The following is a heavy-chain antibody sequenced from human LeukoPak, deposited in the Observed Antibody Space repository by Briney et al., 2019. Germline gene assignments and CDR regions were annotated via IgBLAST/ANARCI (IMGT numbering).Heavy chain of an antibody. J-gene: IGHJ4*02. V-gene: IGHV4-30-2*01. CDR1: GGSISSGGYS. D-gene: IGHD6-13*01. Sequence: SQTLSLTCAVSGGSISSGGYSWSRIRQPPGKGLEWIGYIYHSGSTYYNPSLKSRVTISVDRSENQFSLKLSSVTAADTAVYYCARVSSSWYFDYWGQGTLVTVSS. CDR3: ARVSSSWYFDY. CDR2: IYHSGST.